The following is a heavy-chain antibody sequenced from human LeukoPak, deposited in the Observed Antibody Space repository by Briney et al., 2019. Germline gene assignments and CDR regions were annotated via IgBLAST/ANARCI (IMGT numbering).Heavy chain of an antibody. V-gene: IGHV4-39*07. D-gene: IGHD2-2*01. CDR2: INHSGST. Sequence: PSETLSLTCTVSGGSISSSSYYWGWIRQPPGKGLEWIGEINHSGSTNYNPSLKSRVTISVDTSKNQFSLKLSSVTAADTAVYYCARVRQYCSSTSCYGRIDAFDIWGQGTMVTVSS. CDR3: ARVRQYCSSTSCYGRIDAFDI. J-gene: IGHJ3*02. CDR1: GGSISSSSYY.